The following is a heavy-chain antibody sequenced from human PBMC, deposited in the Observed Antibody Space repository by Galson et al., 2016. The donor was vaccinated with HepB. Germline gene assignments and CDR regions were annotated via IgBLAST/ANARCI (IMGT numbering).Heavy chain of an antibody. CDR2: IIPILDRA. D-gene: IGHD6-13*01. V-gene: IGHV1-69*10. J-gene: IGHJ5*02. CDR1: GGSFSSYT. Sequence: SVKVSCKASGGSFSSYTITWVRQAPGQGLEWMGGIIPILDRANYAQKVQGRVTITADKSTSTAYLELSSLRSEDTAVYYCARDQHLVPWGQGIFVTVSS. CDR3: ARDQHLVP.